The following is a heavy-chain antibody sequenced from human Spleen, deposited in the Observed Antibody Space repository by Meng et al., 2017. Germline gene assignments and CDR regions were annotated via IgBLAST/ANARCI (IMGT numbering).Heavy chain of an antibody. Sequence: QITLKESGPTLVKPTQTLTLTCTFSGFSLSTSGVGVGWIRQPPGKALEWLALIYWDDDKRYSPSLRSRLTITKDTSKNQVVLTMTNMDPVDTATYYCTRGISGTPSDYWGQGTLVTVSS. D-gene: IGHD1-7*01. CDR2: IYWDDDK. CDR3: TRGISGTPSDY. V-gene: IGHV2-5*02. CDR1: GFSLSTSGVG. J-gene: IGHJ4*02.